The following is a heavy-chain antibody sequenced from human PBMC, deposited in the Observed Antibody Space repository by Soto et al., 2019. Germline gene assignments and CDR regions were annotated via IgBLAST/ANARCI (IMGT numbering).Heavy chain of an antibody. Sequence: GGSLRLSCAASGLTFSNYAMTWVRQAPGKGLERVSAISANGGATDYADSVRGRFTISRDNSRNTLYLQMSSLRVDDTAVYYCANLEGFCDGGGCYKYLKYWGQGTLVTVSS. D-gene: IGHD2-15*01. V-gene: IGHV3-23*01. J-gene: IGHJ4*02. CDR1: GLTFSNYA. CDR2: ISANGGAT. CDR3: ANLEGFCDGGGCYKYLKY.